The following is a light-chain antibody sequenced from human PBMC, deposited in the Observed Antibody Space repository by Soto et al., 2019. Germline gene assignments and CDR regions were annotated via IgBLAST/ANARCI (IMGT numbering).Light chain of an antibody. CDR2: DAS. Sequence: EIVLTQSPATLSLSPGERATLSCRASQSVSSYLAWYQQKPGQAPRLLIYDASNRATDIPARFSGSGSGTDFTLIISSLAPEDFAVYYCQQRSNWPWTFGQGTKVEIK. CDR1: QSVSSY. J-gene: IGKJ1*01. V-gene: IGKV3-11*01. CDR3: QQRSNWPWT.